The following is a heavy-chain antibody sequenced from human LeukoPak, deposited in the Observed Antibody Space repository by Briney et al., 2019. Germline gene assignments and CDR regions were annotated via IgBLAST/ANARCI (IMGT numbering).Heavy chain of an antibody. CDR2: IYYSGST. J-gene: IGHJ6*02. CDR1: GGSISSYY. D-gene: IGHD2-2*01. Sequence: SETLSLTCTVSGGSISSYYWSWIRQPPGKGLEWIGYIYYSGSTNYNPSFKSRVTISVDTSKNQFSLKLSSVTAADTAVYYCAREVVPAAMGYYYYYGMDVWGQGTTVTVSS. V-gene: IGHV4-59*01. CDR3: AREVVPAAMGYYYYYGMDV.